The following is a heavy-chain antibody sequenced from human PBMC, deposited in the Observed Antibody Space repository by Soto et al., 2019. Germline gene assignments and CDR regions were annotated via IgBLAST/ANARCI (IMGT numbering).Heavy chain of an antibody. V-gene: IGHV3-23*01. CDR2: ISSAVNT. D-gene: IGHD6-6*01. Sequence: EVQLLQSGGGLVQPGGSLRLSCAGSGFTFSNYAMSWVRQAPGKGLEWVSAISSAVNTYYADSVKGRFTISRDNSKNTLSLQMNSLRAEDTAVYYCAQQVRDGTSSPYYFDYWGQGTLVTVSS. J-gene: IGHJ4*02. CDR1: GFTFSNYA. CDR3: AQQVRDGTSSPYYFDY.